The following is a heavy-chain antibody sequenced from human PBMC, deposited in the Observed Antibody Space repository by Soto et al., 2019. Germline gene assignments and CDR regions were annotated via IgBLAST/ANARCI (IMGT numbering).Heavy chain of an antibody. D-gene: IGHD2-2*01. CDR1: GFTFSSHV. CDR2: ISGSGSST. CDR3: AKACSGATCFYYFDY. V-gene: IGHV3-23*01. Sequence: EVQLLESGGGLVQPGGSLRLSCAASGFTFSSHVMSWVRQAPGKGLEWVSSISGSGSSTYFADSVEGRFTISRDSSKNTLYLQMNSLRAEDTAVYYCAKACSGATCFYYFDYSGQGTLVTVSS. J-gene: IGHJ4*02.